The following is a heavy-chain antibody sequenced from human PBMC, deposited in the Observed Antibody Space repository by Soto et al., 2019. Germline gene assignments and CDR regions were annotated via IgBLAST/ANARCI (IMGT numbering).Heavy chain of an antibody. CDR3: ARDPGYSTTWHQAFDI. J-gene: IGHJ3*02. Sequence: QVQLVQSGAEVKKPGASVKVSCKASGYTFTSYGISWVRQAPGQGPEWMGRISTYNGNTNYVQKLQGRVTMTTDTSTNTASMELRSLRYDDTAVYYCARDPGYSTTWHQAFDIWGQGTMVTVSS. CDR2: ISTYNGNT. D-gene: IGHD6-13*01. V-gene: IGHV1-18*01. CDR1: GYTFTSYG.